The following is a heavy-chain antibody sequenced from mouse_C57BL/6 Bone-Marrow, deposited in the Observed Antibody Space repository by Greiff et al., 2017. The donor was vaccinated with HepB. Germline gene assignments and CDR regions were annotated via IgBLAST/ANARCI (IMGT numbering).Heavy chain of an antibody. CDR3: ARAATVVAKPSYWYFEV. J-gene: IGHJ1*03. CDR2: IDPANGNT. Sequence: VHVKQSVAELVRPGASVKLSCTASGFNIKNTYMPWVKQRPEKGLEWIGRIDPANGNTKYAPKFQGKATITADTSSNTAYLQLSSLTSEDTAIYYCARAATVVAKPSYWYFEVWGTGTTVTVSS. CDR1: GFNIKNTY. V-gene: IGHV14-3*01. D-gene: IGHD1-1*01.